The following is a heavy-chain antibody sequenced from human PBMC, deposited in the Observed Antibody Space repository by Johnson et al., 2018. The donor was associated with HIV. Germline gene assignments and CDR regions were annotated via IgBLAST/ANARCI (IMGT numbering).Heavy chain of an antibody. D-gene: IGHD4-17*01. Sequence: LRLSCAASGFTFSSYAMHWVRQAPGKGLEWVAVISYDGSNKYYADSVKGRFTISRDNSKNTLYLQMNSLRAEDTAVYYCARPGGDYSAFDIWGQGTMVTVSS. CDR2: ISYDGSNK. J-gene: IGHJ3*02. CDR3: ARPGGDYSAFDI. CDR1: GFTFSSYA. V-gene: IGHV3-30-3*01.